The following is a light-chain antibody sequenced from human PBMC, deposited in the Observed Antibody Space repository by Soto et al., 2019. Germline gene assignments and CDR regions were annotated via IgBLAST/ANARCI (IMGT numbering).Light chain of an antibody. CDR2: GAS. CDR1: QSVSSSY. J-gene: IGKJ1*01. Sequence: EILLTQSPGTLSLSPVERATLSCRASQSVSSSYLAWYQQKPGQAPRLLIYGASSRATGIPDRFSGRRSGTDFTLTISSIQPEDFATYYCQQSYSSPPTFGQGTKVDI. V-gene: IGKV3-20*01. CDR3: QQSYSSPPT.